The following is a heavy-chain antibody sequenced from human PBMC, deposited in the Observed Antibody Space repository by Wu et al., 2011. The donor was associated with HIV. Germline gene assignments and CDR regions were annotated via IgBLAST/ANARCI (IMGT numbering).Heavy chain of an antibody. V-gene: IGHV1-69*05. CDR3: ARDFGGDEEY. CDR2: IIPLFGTR. J-gene: IGHJ4*02. D-gene: IGHD2-21*01. CDR1: GGTFNRFA. Sequence: QVQLVQSGAEVKKPGSSVRVSCKASGGTFNRFAVSWVRQAPGQGLEWMGGIIPLFGTRYYAQKFQGRVTITTDEYTSTAYMDLRRLRSEDTAVYYCARDFGGDEEYWGQGTLVTVSS.